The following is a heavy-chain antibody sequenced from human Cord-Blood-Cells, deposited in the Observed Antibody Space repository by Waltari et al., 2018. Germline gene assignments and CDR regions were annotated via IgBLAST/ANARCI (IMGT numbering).Heavy chain of an antibody. J-gene: IGHJ4*02. CDR1: GYTFTSYD. Sequence: QVQLVQSGAEVKKPGASVMVSCKASGYTFTSYDINWVRQATGQGLEWMGWMNPNSGNTGYAQKFQRRVTITSNTSISTAYMELSSLRSEDTAGYYCARSPDFWSGYCLDYWGQGTLVTVSS. CDR2: MNPNSGNT. CDR3: ARSPDFWSGYCLDY. V-gene: IGHV1-8*03. D-gene: IGHD3-3*01.